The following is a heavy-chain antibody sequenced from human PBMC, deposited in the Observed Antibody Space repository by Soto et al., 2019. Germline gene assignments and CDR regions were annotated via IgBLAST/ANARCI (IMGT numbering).Heavy chain of an antibody. D-gene: IGHD1-1*01. CDR1: GYTFTSYD. CDR2: MNPNTGNS. V-gene: IGHV1-8*01. Sequence: ASVKVSCNASGYTFTSYDIYWVRQASGQALEWMGWMNPNTGNSGYAQKFQGRVTMTSDTSISTAHMELSSLRSEDTAVYYCARRAETNGWNGFGADKYYFDFWGQGTLVTVSS. CDR3: ARRAETNGWNGFGADKYYFDF. J-gene: IGHJ4*02.